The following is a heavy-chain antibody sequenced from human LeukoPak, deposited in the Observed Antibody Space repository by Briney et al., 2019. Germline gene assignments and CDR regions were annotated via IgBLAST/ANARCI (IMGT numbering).Heavy chain of an antibody. J-gene: IGHJ6*03. CDR3: ARVRYNWNDYYYYYMDV. Sequence: SGGTNYAQKFQGRVTMTRDTSVSTAYMELSRLRSDDTAVYYCARVRYNWNDYYYYYMDVWGKGTTVTVSS. V-gene: IGHV1-2*02. CDR2: SGGT. D-gene: IGHD1-1*01.